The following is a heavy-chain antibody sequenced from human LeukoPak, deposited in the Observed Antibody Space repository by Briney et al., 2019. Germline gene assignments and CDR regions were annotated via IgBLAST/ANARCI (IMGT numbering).Heavy chain of an antibody. CDR2: ISYDGTNK. CDR3: AKDLEF. J-gene: IGHJ4*02. D-gene: IGHD3-10*01. V-gene: IGHV3-30*18. Sequence: GGSLRLSCAASGFTFITYAMHWVRQAPGKGLEWVALISYDGTNKYYADSVKGRFTISRDDSKDMLYLQMNSVRAEDTAVYYCAKDLEFWGQGTLVTVSS. CDR1: GFTFITYA.